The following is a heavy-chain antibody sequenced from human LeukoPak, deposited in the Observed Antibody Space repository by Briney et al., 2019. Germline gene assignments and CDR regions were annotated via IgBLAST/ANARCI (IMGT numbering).Heavy chain of an antibody. CDR1: GGSSSGYY. CDR2: INHSGST. D-gene: IGHD3-10*01. J-gene: IGHJ4*02. V-gene: IGHV4-34*01. CDR3: ARSRNYYRVYFDN. Sequence: SETLSLTCAVYGGSSSGYYWSWIRQPPGKGLEWIGEINHSGSTNYNPSIKSRVTISVDTSKNQFSLNLTSVTAADTAVYYCARSRNYYRVYFDNWGQGTLVPVSS.